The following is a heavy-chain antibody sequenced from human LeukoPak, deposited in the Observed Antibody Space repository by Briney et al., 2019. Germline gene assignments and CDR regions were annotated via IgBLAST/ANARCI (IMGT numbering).Heavy chain of an antibody. J-gene: IGHJ5*02. D-gene: IGHD2-2*02. Sequence: SETLSLTCTVSGGSITSSAFYWGWIRQAPGKGLEWIGNIFHGGNTHYNPSLKSRVSISVDRSKNQVSLNLSSVTAADTALYYCARHGGYCSSTSCYTYWFDTWGQGTQVTVSS. V-gene: IGHV4-39*01. CDR1: GGSITSSAFY. CDR3: ARHGGYCSSTSCYTYWFDT. CDR2: IFHGGNT.